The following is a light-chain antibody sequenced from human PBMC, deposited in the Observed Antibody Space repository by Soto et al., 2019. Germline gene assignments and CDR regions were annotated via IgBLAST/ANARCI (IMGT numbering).Light chain of an antibody. J-gene: IGKJ5*01. Sequence: DIQMTQSPSSVSASVGDRVTITCRASQGIKSWLAWYQQKPGKAPKLLIYASSNLQSGVPSRFSGSGSGTDFTLTISNLQPEDFATYYCQEGNSFPITFDQGTRLEIK. CDR1: QGIKSW. CDR2: ASS. CDR3: QEGNSFPIT. V-gene: IGKV1D-12*01.